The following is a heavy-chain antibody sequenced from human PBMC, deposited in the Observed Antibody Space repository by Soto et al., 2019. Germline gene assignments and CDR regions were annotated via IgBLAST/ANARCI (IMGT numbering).Heavy chain of an antibody. CDR1: AFTFTSYA. V-gene: IGHV3-23*01. J-gene: IGHJ4*02. Sequence: EVQLLESGGGLAQPGGSLRLSCAASAFTFTSYAMGWVRQVPGKGLEWVSAVSGSGVSTYYADSVKGRFTISRDNSKNTLYLQMNSLRAEDTAVYYCAKGRASDCPGCTQDYWGQGTLVTVSS. D-gene: IGHD2-21*02. CDR3: AKGRASDCPGCTQDY. CDR2: VSGSGVST.